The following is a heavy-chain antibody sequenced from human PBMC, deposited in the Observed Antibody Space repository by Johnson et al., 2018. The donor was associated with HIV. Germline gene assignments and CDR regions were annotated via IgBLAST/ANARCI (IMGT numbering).Heavy chain of an antibody. CDR3: ARVYSSSSAHAFDI. CDR2: ISYDGSNK. J-gene: IGHJ3*02. V-gene: IGHV3-30*14. Sequence: HVQLVESGGGVVQPGRSLRLSCAASGFTFSSYAMYWVRQAPGKGLEWVAVISYDGSNKYYADSVKGRFTISRDNSKNTLYLQMGSLRAEDMAVYYCARVYSSSSAHAFDIWGQGTMVTVSS. D-gene: IGHD6-6*01. CDR1: GFTFSSYA.